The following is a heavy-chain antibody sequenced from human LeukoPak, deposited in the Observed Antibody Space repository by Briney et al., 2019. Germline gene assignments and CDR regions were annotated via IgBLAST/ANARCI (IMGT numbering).Heavy chain of an antibody. D-gene: IGHD3-16*02. J-gene: IGHJ4*02. Sequence: ASVKLSFKASGYTFTVYYMHWVRHAPGQGLGWMGWINPHSGDTIYAQKFQGRVTMTRDTSISTAYMQLSRLTSDDTAVCYCARVGLSPYFIDYWGQGTLVTVSS. V-gene: IGHV1-2*02. CDR2: INPHSGDT. CDR1: GYTFTVYY. CDR3: ARVGLSPYFIDY.